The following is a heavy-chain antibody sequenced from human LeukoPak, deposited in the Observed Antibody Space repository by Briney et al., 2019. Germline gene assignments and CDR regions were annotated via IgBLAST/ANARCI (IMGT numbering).Heavy chain of an antibody. CDR3: ARVLISRRWLHRYYFDY. J-gene: IGHJ4*02. CDR1: GGSISSHY. CDR2: IYYSGST. V-gene: IGHV4-59*11. D-gene: IGHD5-24*01. Sequence: PSETLSLTCTVSGGSISSHYWSWIRQPPGKGLEWIGYIYYSGSTNYNPSLKSRVTISVDTSKNQFSLKLSSVTAADTAVYYCARVLISRRWLHRYYFDYWGQGTLVTVSS.